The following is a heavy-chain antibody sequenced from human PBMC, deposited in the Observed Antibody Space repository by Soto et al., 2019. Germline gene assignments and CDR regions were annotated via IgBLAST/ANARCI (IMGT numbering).Heavy chain of an antibody. CDR1: GFTFSSYG. Sequence: QVQLVESGGGVVQPGRSLRLSCAASGFTFSSYGMHWVRQAPGKGLEGVAVISYDGSNKYYADSVKGRFTISRDNSKNTLYLQMNSLRAEDTAVYYCAKTTSYYYDSSGYYLFDYWGQGTLVTVSS. J-gene: IGHJ4*02. CDR3: AKTTSYYYDSSGYYLFDY. V-gene: IGHV3-30*18. D-gene: IGHD3-22*01. CDR2: ISYDGSNK.